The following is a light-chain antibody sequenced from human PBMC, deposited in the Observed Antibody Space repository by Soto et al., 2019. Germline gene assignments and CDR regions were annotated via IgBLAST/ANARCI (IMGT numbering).Light chain of an antibody. CDR1: QTLANY. V-gene: IGKV3-11*01. CDR3: QHYNSYSEA. CDR2: DAS. J-gene: IGKJ1*01. Sequence: EVVLTQSPATLSLSPGERATLSCRASQTLANYLAWYQQRPGQAPRLLIYDASNRATGIPARFSGSGSGTEFTLTISSLQPDDFATYYCQHYNSYSEAFGQGTKVELK.